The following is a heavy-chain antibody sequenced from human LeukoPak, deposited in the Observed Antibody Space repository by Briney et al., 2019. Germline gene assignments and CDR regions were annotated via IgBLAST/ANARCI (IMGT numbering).Heavy chain of an antibody. D-gene: IGHD6-19*01. CDR2: IYYSGST. J-gene: IGHJ4*02. Sequence: SETLSLTCTVSGGSISSSSYYWGWIRQPPGKGLEWIGSIYYSGSTYYNPSLKSRVAISVDTSKNQFSLKLSSVTAADTAVYYCARAKYSSGWHPGYWGQGTLVTVSS. CDR3: ARAKYSSGWHPGY. CDR1: GGSISSSSYY. V-gene: IGHV4-39*07.